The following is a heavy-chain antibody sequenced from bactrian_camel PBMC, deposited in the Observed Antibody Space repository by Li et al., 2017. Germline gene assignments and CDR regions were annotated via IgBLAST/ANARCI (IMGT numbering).Heavy chain of an antibody. CDR3: VATIARVAWDPGCPGRGSGFAY. D-gene: IGHD5*01. V-gene: IGHV3S53*01. CDR2: LTSTSRT. Sequence: HVQLVESGGGSVQAGGSLRLSCAYSGYTYSIKCLGWFRQAPGKQREGVATLTSTSRTTYLDSVKGRFTISRDLAKNSLNLHMHDLKPEDTAMYYCVATIARVAWDPGCPGRGSGFAYWGQGTQVTVS. J-gene: IGHJ6*01. CDR1: GYTYSIKC.